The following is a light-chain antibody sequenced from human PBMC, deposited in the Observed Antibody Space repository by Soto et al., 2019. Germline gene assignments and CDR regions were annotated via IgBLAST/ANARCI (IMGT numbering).Light chain of an antibody. CDR2: LGS. V-gene: IGKV2-28*01. J-gene: IGKJ2*03. Sequence: DLVMTQSPISLPVTPGEPASISCRSSQSLLHSNGYNYLDWYLQKPGQSPQLLIYLGSNRASGAPDRFSGSGSGPDFTLKISRVEAEDVGVYYCMQALQTPYSFRQGTKLEIK. CDR1: QSLLHSNGYNY. CDR3: MQALQTPYS.